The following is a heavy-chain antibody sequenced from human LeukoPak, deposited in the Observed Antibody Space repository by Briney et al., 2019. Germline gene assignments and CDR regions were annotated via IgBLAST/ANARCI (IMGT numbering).Heavy chain of an antibody. D-gene: IGHD2-15*01. V-gene: IGHV3-21*01. Sequence: GGSLRLSCAASGFTFSSYSMNWVRQAPGKGLEWVSSISSSSSYIYYADSVKGRFTISRDNAKNSLYLQMNSLRAEDTAVYYCARGTYRYCSGGSCYFSHLDYWGQGTLVTVSS. CDR1: GFTFSSYS. J-gene: IGHJ4*02. CDR3: ARGTYRYCSGGSCYFSHLDY. CDR2: ISSSSSYI.